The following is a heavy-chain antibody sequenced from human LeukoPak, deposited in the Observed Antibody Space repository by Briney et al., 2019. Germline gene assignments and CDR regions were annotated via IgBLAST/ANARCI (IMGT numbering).Heavy chain of an antibody. D-gene: IGHD6-13*01. CDR3: ASARLYSSSWYCYFDF. J-gene: IGHJ4*02. CDR2: ISSGGTTI. Sequence: GGSLRLSCAASGMSFSSYEMNWVRQAPGKGLEWVSYISSGGTTIYYADSVKGRFTISRDNAKNSLYLQMNNLRAEDTAVYYCASARLYSSSWYCYFDFWGRGTLSPSPQ. V-gene: IGHV3-48*03. CDR1: GMSFSSYE.